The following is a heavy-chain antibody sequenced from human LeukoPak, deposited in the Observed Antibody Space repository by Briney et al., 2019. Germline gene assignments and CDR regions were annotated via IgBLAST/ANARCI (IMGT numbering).Heavy chain of an antibody. CDR3: ARHVGYYGHFDY. CDR1: GGSISSFY. CDR2: IYYSGST. Sequence: SETLSLTCTLSGGSISSFYWSWIRQPPGKGLEWIGYIYYSGSTNYNPSLKSRVTISVDTSKNQFSLKLSSVTAADTAVYYCARHVGYYGHFDYWGQGTLVTVSS. J-gene: IGHJ4*02. V-gene: IGHV4-59*08. D-gene: IGHD3-22*01.